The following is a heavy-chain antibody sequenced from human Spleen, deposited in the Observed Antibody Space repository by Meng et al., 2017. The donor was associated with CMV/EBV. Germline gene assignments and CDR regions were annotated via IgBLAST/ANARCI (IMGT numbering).Heavy chain of an antibody. J-gene: IGHJ6*02. D-gene: IGHD5-18*01. V-gene: IGHV3-11*04. CDR2: IGRSGGSI. Sequence: LKISCAASGFPFSEYYMSWIRQAPGKGLEWVSYIGRSGGSILYGDSVRGRFTISRDNAKNSVYLQMNSLRVEDTAVYYCARDGYSSWDDYYGLDVWGQGTTVTVSS. CDR1: GFPFSEYY. CDR3: ARDGYSSWDDYYGLDV.